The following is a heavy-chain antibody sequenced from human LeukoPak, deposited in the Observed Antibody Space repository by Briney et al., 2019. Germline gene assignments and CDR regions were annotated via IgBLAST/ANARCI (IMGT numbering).Heavy chain of an antibody. D-gene: IGHD6-19*01. CDR1: GFTFTNYD. V-gene: IGHV3-13*04. CDR3: VRGGSGWYYFDY. CDR2: IGIAGDT. J-gene: IGHJ4*02. Sequence: GGSLRLSCAASGFTFTNYDMHWVRQVTGKGLEWVSAIGIAGDTYYPGSVWGRFTISRENAKNSLYLQMNSLRDGDTAVYYCVRGGSGWYYFDYWGQGSLVTVSS.